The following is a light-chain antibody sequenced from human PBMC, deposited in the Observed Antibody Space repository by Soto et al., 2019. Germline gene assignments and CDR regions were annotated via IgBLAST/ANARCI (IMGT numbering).Light chain of an antibody. CDR1: SSDGGGYNY. J-gene: IGLJ2*01. V-gene: IGLV2-14*01. CDR2: DVT. CDR3: SSYTRSSTVV. Sequence: QSALTQPASVSGSPGQSISISCTGTSSDGGGYNYVSWYQQHPGKAPKLIIYDVTNRPSGISSRFSGSKSGNTASLTISGLQAEDEADYYCSSYTRSSTVVFGGGTKLTVL.